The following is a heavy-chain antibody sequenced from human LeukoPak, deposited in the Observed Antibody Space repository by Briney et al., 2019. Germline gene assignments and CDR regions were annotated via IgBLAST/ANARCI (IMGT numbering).Heavy chain of an antibody. V-gene: IGHV3-21*01. J-gene: IGHJ4*02. CDR1: GFTFSRYS. Sequence: PGGSLRLSCAASGFTFSRYSMNWVRQAPGKGLEWVSSISSSSSYIYYADSVKGRFTISRDNAKNSLYLQMNSLRAEDTAVYYCARDRGSGSYGIFDYWGQGTLVTVSS. CDR3: ARDRGSGSYGIFDY. D-gene: IGHD3-10*01. CDR2: ISSSSSYI.